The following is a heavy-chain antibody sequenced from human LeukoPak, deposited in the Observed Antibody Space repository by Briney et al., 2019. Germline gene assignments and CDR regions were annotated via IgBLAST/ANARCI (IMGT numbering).Heavy chain of an antibody. J-gene: IGHJ4*02. CDR2: FDPEDGET. Sequence: ASVKVSCKVSGYTLTELSMHWVRQAPGKGLEWMGGFDPEDGETIYAQKFQGRVTMTRDTSTSTVYMELSSLRSEDTAVYYCARDLGANWGQGTLVTVSS. V-gene: IGHV1-24*01. CDR1: GYTLTELS. CDR3: ARDLGAN. D-gene: IGHD3-10*01.